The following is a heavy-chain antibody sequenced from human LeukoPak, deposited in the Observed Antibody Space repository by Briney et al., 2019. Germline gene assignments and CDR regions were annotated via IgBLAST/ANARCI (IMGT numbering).Heavy chain of an antibody. CDR2: MNPNSGNT. CDR3: ATTRYYYDSSGYSNFDY. CDR1: GYTFTSYD. J-gene: IGHJ4*02. V-gene: IGHV1-8*01. D-gene: IGHD3-22*01. Sequence: ASVKVSCKASGYTFTSYDINWVRQATGQGLEWMGWMNPNSGNTGYAQKFQGRVTMTRNTSISTAYMELSSLRSEDTAVYYCATTRYYYDSSGYSNFDYWGQGTLVTVSS.